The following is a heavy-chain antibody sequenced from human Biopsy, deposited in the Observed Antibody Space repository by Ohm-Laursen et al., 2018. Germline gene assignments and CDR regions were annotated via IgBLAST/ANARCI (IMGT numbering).Heavy chain of an antibody. CDR1: GYSLTDLS. J-gene: IGHJ4*02. CDR3: AADINVWNVNY. CDR2: FAPENGRI. V-gene: IGHV1-24*01. D-gene: IGHD1-1*01. Sequence: SVKVSCKVSGYSLTDLSMHWVRQAPGQGLEWMGGFAPENGRIVYSQKFQGRVTMTEDTSTSTAYMEVWRLRSDDTAVYYCAADINVWNVNYWGQGTQVIVSS.